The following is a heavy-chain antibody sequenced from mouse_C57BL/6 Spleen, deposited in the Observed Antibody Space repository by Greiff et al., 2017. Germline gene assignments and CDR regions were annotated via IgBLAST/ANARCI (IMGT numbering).Heavy chain of an antibody. V-gene: IGHV3-6*01. D-gene: IGHD1-1*01. Sequence: EVKLMESGPGLVKPSQSLSLTCSVTGYSITSGYYWNWIRQFPGNKLEWMGYISYDGSNNYNPSLKNRISITRDTSKNQFFLKLNSVTTEDTATYYCARDGFDYGSSYGYFDVWGTGTTVTVSS. CDR2: ISYDGSN. CDR1: GYSITSGYY. CDR3: ARDGFDYGSSYGYFDV. J-gene: IGHJ1*03.